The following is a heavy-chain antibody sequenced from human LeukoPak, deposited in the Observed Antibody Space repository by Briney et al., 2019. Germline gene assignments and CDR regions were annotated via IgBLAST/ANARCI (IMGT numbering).Heavy chain of an antibody. CDR2: ISNSANAK. Sequence: GGSLRLSCAASGFSFSNHSMNWVRQAPGKGLEWVSYISNSANAKYYAASVKGRFTISRDIGKNSLYLQMNSLRVEDTVVYYCARMSGSRLPGYWGQGTLVTVSS. J-gene: IGHJ4*02. CDR3: ARMSGSRLPGY. V-gene: IGHV3-48*01. D-gene: IGHD3-3*01. CDR1: GFSFSNHS.